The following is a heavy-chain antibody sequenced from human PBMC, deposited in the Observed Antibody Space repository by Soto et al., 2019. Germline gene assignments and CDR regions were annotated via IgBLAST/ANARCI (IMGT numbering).Heavy chain of an antibody. D-gene: IGHD3-22*01. CDR2: IFRVRST. CDR1: GFTISSNY. CDR3: SCYFRSGYYLPYYYYGMDL. V-gene: IGHV3-66*01. J-gene: IGHJ6*02. Sequence: GGSMRLSCVASGFTISSNYMSWVRQDKGKGMEWFSLIFRVRSTTSAASVKARFTFSRDNSKNTLYLQMNSLRADDTSVYYCSCYFRSGYYLPYYYYGMDLWGQGTTVTVSS.